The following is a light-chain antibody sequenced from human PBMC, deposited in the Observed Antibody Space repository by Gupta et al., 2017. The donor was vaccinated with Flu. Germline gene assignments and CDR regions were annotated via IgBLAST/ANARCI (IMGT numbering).Light chain of an antibody. Sequence: DIQMTQSPSSLSASVGDRVTITCRASQDIISWLAWYQQKPDKAPKALIFGASRLQDGVPSRFSGSGSGTDFTLTINSLQPDDFATYFCQQDNFYPPTFGGGTRVEIK. V-gene: IGKV1D-16*01. CDR2: GAS. CDR3: QQDNFYPPT. J-gene: IGKJ4*01. CDR1: QDIISW.